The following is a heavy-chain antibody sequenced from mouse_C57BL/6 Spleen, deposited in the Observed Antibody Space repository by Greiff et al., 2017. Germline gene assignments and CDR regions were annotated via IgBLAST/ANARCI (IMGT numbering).Heavy chain of an antibody. CDR1: GYTFSNYW. CDR2: ISLKSDNYAT. V-gene: IGHV6-3*01. J-gene: IGHJ3*01. CDR3: AQWLFAY. Sequence: DVKLQESGAGLVQPGGSMKLSCVASGYTFSNYWMNWVRQSPEKGLEWVAQISLKSDNYATHHALSVKGRFTISRDDSKSSDYLQMNNLRAEDTGIYYCAQWLFAYWGEGTLLTVAA.